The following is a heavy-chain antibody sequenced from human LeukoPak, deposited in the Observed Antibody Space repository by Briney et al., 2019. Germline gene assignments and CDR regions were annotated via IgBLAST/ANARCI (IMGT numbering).Heavy chain of an antibody. Sequence: SETLSLTCTVSGGSISGSSYYWGWIRQPPGKGLEWIGYIYYSGSTYYNPSLKSRVTISLDTSKNQFSVKLSSVTAADTAVYYCARGRSHFDFWGQGTLVTVSS. CDR3: ARGRSHFDF. J-gene: IGHJ4*02. CDR2: IYYSGST. CDR1: GGSISGSSYY. D-gene: IGHD2-15*01. V-gene: IGHV4-39*07.